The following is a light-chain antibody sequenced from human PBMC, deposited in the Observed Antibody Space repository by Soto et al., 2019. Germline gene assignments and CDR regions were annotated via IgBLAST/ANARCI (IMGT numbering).Light chain of an antibody. J-gene: IGLJ2*01. CDR1: SSNIGNNY. CDR3: ATWDRSLSVGV. Sequence: QSVLTQPPSVSAAPGQKVTISCSGSSSNIGNNYVFWYQQLPGTAPKLLSYDNDKRPSGIPDRLSGSKSGTSATLGITGLQTGDEADYYCATWDRSLSVGVFGGGTQLTVL. V-gene: IGLV1-51*01. CDR2: DND.